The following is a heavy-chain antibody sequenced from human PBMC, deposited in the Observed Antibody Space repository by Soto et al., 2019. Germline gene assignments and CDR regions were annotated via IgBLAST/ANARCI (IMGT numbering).Heavy chain of an antibody. CDR3: AREGKVVPAAIIGRPDYYYFYMDV. CDR1: GYTNSGDG. CDR2: ISAYNGNT. J-gene: IGHJ6*03. D-gene: IGHD2-2*01. V-gene: IGHV1-18*01. Sequence: APVKGSCKGSGYTNSGDGIGWVRMAHGQGLEWMGWISAYNGNTNYAQKLQGRVTMTTDTSTSTAYMELRSLRSDDTAVYYCAREGKVVPAAIIGRPDYYYFYMDVWGKGTTVTVSS.